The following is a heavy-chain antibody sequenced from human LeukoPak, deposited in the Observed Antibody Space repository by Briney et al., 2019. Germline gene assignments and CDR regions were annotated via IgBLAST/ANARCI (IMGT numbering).Heavy chain of an antibody. V-gene: IGHV4-30-4*08. CDR2: IYYSGST. CDR1: GGSISSGDYY. D-gene: IGHD4-17*01. CDR3: ASDDYGDYNFDY. Sequence: SETLSLTCTVSGGSISSGDYYWRWLRQPTGTGLEWIGYIYYSGSTYYNPSLKSRVTISVDTSKNQFSLKLSSVTAADTAVYYCASDDYGDYNFDYWGQGTLVTVSS. J-gene: IGHJ4*02.